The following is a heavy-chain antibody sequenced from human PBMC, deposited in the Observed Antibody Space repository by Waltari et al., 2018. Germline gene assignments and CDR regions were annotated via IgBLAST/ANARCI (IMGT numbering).Heavy chain of an antibody. CDR2: ISYSGST. CDR3: ARATFGDLFLFDF. Sequence: QVQLQESGPGLVTASQTLSLTCTVSGDSISSGDYCWNWIRQHPGKGLEWIGYISYSGSTYYNPSLNSRVTISVETSQNQFSLKLSSVTAADTAVYYCARATFGDLFLFDFWGPGTLVSVSS. D-gene: IGHD3-10*01. CDR1: GDSISSGDYC. V-gene: IGHV4-31*03. J-gene: IGHJ4*02.